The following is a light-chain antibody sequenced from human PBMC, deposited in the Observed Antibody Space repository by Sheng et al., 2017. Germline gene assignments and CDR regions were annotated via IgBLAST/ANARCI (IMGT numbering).Light chain of an antibody. V-gene: IGKV4-1*01. J-gene: IGKJ1*01. Sequence: DIVMTQSPDSLAVSLGERATINCKSSQSVLYSSDNKNYLAWYQQKAGQPPKLLIYWASTRESGVPDRFSGSGSGTDFTLTISSLQAEDVAVYFCQQYYISPRTFGQGTKVEIK. CDR1: QSVLYSSDNKNY. CDR3: QQYYISPRT. CDR2: WAS.